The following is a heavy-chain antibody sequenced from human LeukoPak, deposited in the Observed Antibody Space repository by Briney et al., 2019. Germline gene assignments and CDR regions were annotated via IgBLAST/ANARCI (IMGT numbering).Heavy chain of an antibody. CDR1: GFTFSSYW. CDR3: ARGYCSGGSCYEGDAFDI. D-gene: IGHD2-15*01. Sequence: PGGSLRLSCAASGFTFSSYWMHWVRQAPGKGLVWVSRINSDGSSTSYADSVKGRFTISRDSAKNTLYLQMNSLRAEDTAVYYCARGYCSGGSCYEGDAFDIWGQGTMVTVSS. V-gene: IGHV3-74*01. J-gene: IGHJ3*02. CDR2: INSDGSST.